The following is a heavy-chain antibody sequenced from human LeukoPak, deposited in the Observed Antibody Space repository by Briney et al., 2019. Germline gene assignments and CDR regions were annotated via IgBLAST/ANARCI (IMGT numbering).Heavy chain of an antibody. J-gene: IGHJ5*02. D-gene: IGHD3-10*01. CDR1: GGSFSGYY. CDR2: INHSGST. Sequence: PSETLSLTCAVYGGSFSGYYWSWIRQPPGKGLEWIGEINHSGSTNYNPSLKSRVTISVDTSKNQFSLKLSSVTAADTAVYYCARLGSGLLWFGELRQGWFDPWGQGTLVTVSS. V-gene: IGHV4-34*01. CDR3: ARLGSGLLWFGELRQGWFDP.